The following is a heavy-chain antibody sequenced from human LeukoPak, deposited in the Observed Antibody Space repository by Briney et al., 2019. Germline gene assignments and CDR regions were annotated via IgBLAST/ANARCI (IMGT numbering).Heavy chain of an antibody. CDR1: GFTFSSYA. CDR2: ISYDGSNK. J-gene: IGHJ4*02. V-gene: IGHV3-30*04. D-gene: IGHD2-2*01. Sequence: GGSLRLSCAASGFTFSSYAMHWVRQAPGKGLEWVAVISYDGSNKYYADSVKGRFTISRDNSKNTLYLQMNSLRAEDTAVYYCARTYCSSTSCWRSSFDYYFDYWGQGTLVTVSS. CDR3: ARTYCSSTSCWRSSFDYYFDY.